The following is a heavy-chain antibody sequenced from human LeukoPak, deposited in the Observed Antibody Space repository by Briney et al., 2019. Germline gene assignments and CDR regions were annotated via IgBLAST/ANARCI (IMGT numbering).Heavy chain of an antibody. V-gene: IGHV5-51*01. CDR3: AILAYDSSGYYPYYFDY. Sequence: GESLKISCKGSGYSFTSYWIGWVRQMPGKGLEWMGIIYPGDSDTRYSPSFQGQVTISADKSISTAYLQWSSLKASDTAMYYCAILAYDSSGYYPYYFDYWGQGTLVTVSS. CDR2: IYPGDSDT. CDR1: GYSFTSYW. J-gene: IGHJ4*02. D-gene: IGHD3-22*01.